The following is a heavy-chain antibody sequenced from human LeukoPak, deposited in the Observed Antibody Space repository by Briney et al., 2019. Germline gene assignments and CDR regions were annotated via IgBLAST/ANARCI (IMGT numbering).Heavy chain of an antibody. Sequence: ASVKVSCKASGYTFTSYDFNWLRQATGQGPEWMGWMNPNSGATGYAQKFQGRVTMTRSASINTAYMELSNLRSDDTAVYYCARVHYYDSSGYYLVGFDYWGQGTLVTVSS. V-gene: IGHV1-8*01. D-gene: IGHD3-22*01. CDR3: ARVHYYDSSGYYLVGFDY. CDR1: GYTFTSYD. J-gene: IGHJ4*02. CDR2: MNPNSGAT.